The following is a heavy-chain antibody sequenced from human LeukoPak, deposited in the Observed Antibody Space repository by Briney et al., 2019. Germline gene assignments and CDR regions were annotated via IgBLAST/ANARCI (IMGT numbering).Heavy chain of an antibody. CDR2: IYHSGST. V-gene: IGHV4-38-2*01. D-gene: IGHD3-9*01. CDR3: ARVLDSNTSFDY. CDR1: GYSISSGHY. Sequence: SETLSLTCAVSGYSISSGHYWGWIRQPPGKGLEWIGSIYHSGSTYYNPSLKSRVTISVDTSENQLSLKLSSVTAADTALYYCARVLDSNTSFDYWGQGTLVSVSS. J-gene: IGHJ4*02.